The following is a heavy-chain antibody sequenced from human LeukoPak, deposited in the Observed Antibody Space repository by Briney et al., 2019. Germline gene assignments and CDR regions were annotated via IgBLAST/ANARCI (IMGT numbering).Heavy chain of an antibody. D-gene: IGHD3-10*01. CDR1: GFTFSSYS. CDR3: ARGARGLDAFDI. V-gene: IGHV3-21*01. J-gene: IGHJ3*02. CDR2: ISSSSSYI. Sequence: GGSLRLSCAASGFTFSSYSMNWVRQAPGKGLEWVSSISSSSSYIYYADSVKGRFTISRDNAKNSLYLQMNSLRAEDTAVYYCARGARGLDAFDIWGQGTMVTVSS.